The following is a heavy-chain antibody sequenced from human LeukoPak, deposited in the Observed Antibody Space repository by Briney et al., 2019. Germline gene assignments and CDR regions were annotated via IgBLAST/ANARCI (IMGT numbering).Heavy chain of an antibody. CDR3: ARDLNWGQVDY. CDR1: GFTFSGHW. CDR2: INGGGSAT. J-gene: IGHJ4*02. Sequence: GGSLRLSCAASGFTFSGHWMYWLRQAPGKGLAWVSRINGGGSATNYAGSMKGRFTISRDNARNIVYLQMNSLREDDTAVYYCARDLNWGQVDYWGQGTLVTVSS. D-gene: IGHD7-27*01. V-gene: IGHV3-74*01.